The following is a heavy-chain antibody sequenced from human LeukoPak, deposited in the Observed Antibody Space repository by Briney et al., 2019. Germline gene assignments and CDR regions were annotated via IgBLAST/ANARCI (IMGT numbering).Heavy chain of an antibody. J-gene: IGHJ6*03. CDR1: GGSISSGSYY. V-gene: IGHV4-39*01. Sequence: SETLSLTCTLSGGSISSGSYYWGWIRQPPGKGLEYIGSIYYSGSTYFNPSLRSRVTISVDTSKNQFSLKLSSVAAADTAVYYCARLPTNVVGALPYNMDVCGKGTTVTVSS. CDR3: ARLPTNVVGALPYNMDV. CDR2: IYYSGST. D-gene: IGHD1-26*01.